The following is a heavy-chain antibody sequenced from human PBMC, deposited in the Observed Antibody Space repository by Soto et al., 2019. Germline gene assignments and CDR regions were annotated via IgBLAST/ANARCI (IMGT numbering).Heavy chain of an antibody. CDR2: ISTGGGST. D-gene: IGHD6-25*01. CDR1: GFTFSSHV. CDR3: ARSREIIASAGSFDY. Sequence: PVRSLRLSCASYGFTFSSHVMSWVRQAPGEGLEWVSGISTGGGSTVYADSVKGRFTTSRDNSKNTLHLQMKSLRAEDTAVYYCARSREIIASAGSFDYWVQGTLVTVSS. V-gene: IGHV3-23*01. J-gene: IGHJ4*02.